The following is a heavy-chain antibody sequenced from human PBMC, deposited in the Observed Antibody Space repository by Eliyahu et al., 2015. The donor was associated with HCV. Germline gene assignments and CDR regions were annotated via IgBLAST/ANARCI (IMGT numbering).Heavy chain of an antibody. CDR1: GGSISSSSYY. CDR2: IYYSGST. Sequence: QLQLQESGPGLVKPSETLSLPCTVSGGSISSSSYYWGWIRPPPGKGLEWIGSIYYSGSTYYNPSLKSRVTISVDTSKNQFSLKLSSVTAADTAVYYCARTLRYSSSPPEDYWGQGTLVTVSS. D-gene: IGHD6-6*01. J-gene: IGHJ4*02. CDR3: ARTLRYSSSPPEDY. V-gene: IGHV4-39*01.